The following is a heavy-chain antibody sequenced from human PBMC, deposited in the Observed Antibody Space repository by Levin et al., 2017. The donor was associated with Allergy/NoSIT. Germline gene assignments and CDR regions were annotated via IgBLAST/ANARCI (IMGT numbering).Heavy chain of an antibody. D-gene: IGHD4-17*01. J-gene: IGHJ3*02. Sequence: AGGSLRLSCAASGFTFSSYGMHWVRQAPGKGLEWVAVIWYDGSNKYYADSVKGRFTISRDNSKNTLYLQMNSLRAEDTAVYYCARDRLYGDKEAFDIWGQGTMVTVSS. CDR3: ARDRLYGDKEAFDI. CDR2: IWYDGSNK. CDR1: GFTFSSYG. V-gene: IGHV3-33*01.